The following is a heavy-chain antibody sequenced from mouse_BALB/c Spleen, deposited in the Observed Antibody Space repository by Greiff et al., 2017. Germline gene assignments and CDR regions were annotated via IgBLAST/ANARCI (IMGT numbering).Heavy chain of an antibody. J-gene: IGHJ3*01. CDR1: GFTFSSYA. CDR3: AGGDYDSWFAY. Sequence: EVHLVESGGGLVKPGGSLKLSCAASGFTFSSYAMSWVRQSPEKRLEWVAEISSGGSYTYYPDTVTGRFTISRDNAKNTLYLEMSSLRSEDTAMYYCAGGDYDSWFAYWGQGTLVTVSA. V-gene: IGHV5-9-4*01. CDR2: ISSGGSYT. D-gene: IGHD2-4*01.